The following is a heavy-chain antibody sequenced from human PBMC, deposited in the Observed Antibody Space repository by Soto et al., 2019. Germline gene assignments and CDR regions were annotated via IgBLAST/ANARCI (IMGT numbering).Heavy chain of an antibody. Sequence: GPLRLSCAASVFTFSNYWMTWVRQAPGKGLEWVANIKEDGSEKHYVDSVKGRFTISRDNAKNSLYLQMNSLRVEDTAVYFCSRDVVVGAKALNYWGQGALVTVSS. CDR2: IKEDGSEK. J-gene: IGHJ4*02. CDR1: VFTFSNYW. V-gene: IGHV3-7*01. CDR3: SRDVVVGAKALNY. D-gene: IGHD2-15*01.